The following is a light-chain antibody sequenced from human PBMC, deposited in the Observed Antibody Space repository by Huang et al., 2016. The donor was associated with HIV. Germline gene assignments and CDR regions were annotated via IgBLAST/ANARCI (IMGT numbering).Light chain of an antibody. CDR2: GAS. CDR3: QSDT. V-gene: IGKV3-20*01. CDR1: QSASDNY. J-gene: IGKJ1*01. Sequence: EIVLTQPPSTLSLSPGERATLSCKARQSASDNYLALYQQNPGQPPRLLIYGASSRATCIPDRCGGSGSRTDFTLTISRLDPEDFAVYYCQSDTFGQGTKVEIK.